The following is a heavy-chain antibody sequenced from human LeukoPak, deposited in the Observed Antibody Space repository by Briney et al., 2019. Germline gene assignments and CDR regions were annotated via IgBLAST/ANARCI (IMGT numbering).Heavy chain of an antibody. J-gene: IGHJ4*02. D-gene: IGHD1-26*01. CDR3: ARVPPTSYSGSNEGDYFDY. V-gene: IGHV4-39*01. CDR2: IYYSGST. Sequence: SETLSLTCTVSGGSISSSSYYWGWIRQPPGKGLEWIGSIYYSGSTYYNPSLKSRVTISVDTSKNQFSLKLSSVTAADTAVYYCARVPPTSYSGSNEGDYFDYWGQGTLVTVSS. CDR1: GGSISSSSYY.